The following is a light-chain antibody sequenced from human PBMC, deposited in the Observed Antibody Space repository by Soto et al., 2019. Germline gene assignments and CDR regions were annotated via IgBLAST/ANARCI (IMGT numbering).Light chain of an antibody. CDR2: EVS. Sequence: QSALTQPPSASGSPGQSVTISCTGTSSDVGGYNYVSWYQQHPGKAPKLMIYEVSKRPSGVPDRFSGSKSGNTASLTVSGLQAEDEADYYCSSSSGSYYVFGTGTKLTV. J-gene: IGLJ1*01. CDR1: SSDVGGYNY. CDR3: SSSSGSYYV. V-gene: IGLV2-8*01.